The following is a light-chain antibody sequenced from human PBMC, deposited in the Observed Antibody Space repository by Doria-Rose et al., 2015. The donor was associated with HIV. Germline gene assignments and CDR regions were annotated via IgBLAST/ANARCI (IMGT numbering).Light chain of an antibody. CDR3: QQYYDTPS. CDR1: QSLLYTSKNY. Sequence: DIRMTQSPESLGMSLGERATLNCKSNQSLLYTSKNYLAWNQQKPGQHPTLLIYGASTRHSGVPARFSGSGSGTDFTLTISSLEAEDVAVYYCQQYYDTPSFGPGTTVDIK. V-gene: IGKV4-1*01. J-gene: IGKJ3*01. CDR2: GAS.